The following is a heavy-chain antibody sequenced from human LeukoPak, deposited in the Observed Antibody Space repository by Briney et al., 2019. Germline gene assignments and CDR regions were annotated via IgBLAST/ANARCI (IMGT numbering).Heavy chain of an antibody. CDR3: AKDRSAAGTLQYFDY. CDR1: GFTFSSYS. J-gene: IGHJ4*02. CDR2: ISSSSSTI. V-gene: IGHV3-48*01. D-gene: IGHD6-13*01. Sequence: GGSLRLSCAASGFTFSSYSMNWVRQAPGKGLEWVSYISSSSSTIYYADSVKGRFTISRDNSKNTLYLQMNTLRAEDTAVYYCAKDRSAAGTLQYFDYWGQGTLVTVSS.